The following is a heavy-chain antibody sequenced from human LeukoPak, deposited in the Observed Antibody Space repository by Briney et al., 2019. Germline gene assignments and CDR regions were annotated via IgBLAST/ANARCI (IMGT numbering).Heavy chain of an antibody. CDR2: ISSSRDHI. V-gene: IGHV3-21*04. J-gene: IGHJ4*02. Sequence: GGSLRLSCAASGFTFSTYSMNWVRQAPGKGLEWVSSISSSRDHIYYADSVKGRFTISRDNAENSLHLQMSSLRSEDTAVYYCASLGIWFGELTNYYFDYWGQGTLVTVSS. CDR1: GFTFSTYS. D-gene: IGHD3-10*01. CDR3: ASLGIWFGELTNYYFDY.